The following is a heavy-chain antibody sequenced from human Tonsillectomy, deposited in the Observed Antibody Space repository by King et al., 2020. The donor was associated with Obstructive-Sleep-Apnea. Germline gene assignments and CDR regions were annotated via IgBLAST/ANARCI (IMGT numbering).Heavy chain of an antibody. Sequence: QLVQSGGGVVQPGRSLRLSCAASGFTFSSYALHWFRQAPGKGLEWVAVISYDGSNKYYADSVKGRFTISRDNSKNTLYLQMNSLRAEDTAVYYCAREYSSSWGAFDIWGQGTMVTVSS. D-gene: IGHD6-13*01. J-gene: IGHJ3*02. CDR2: ISYDGSNK. CDR3: AREYSSSWGAFDI. V-gene: IGHV3-30*04. CDR1: GFTFSSYA.